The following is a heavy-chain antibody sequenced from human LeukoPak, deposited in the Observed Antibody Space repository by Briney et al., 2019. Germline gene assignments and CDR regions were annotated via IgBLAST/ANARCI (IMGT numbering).Heavy chain of an antibody. J-gene: IGHJ4*02. CDR1: GGSTGSTSYY. Sequence: PSETLSLTCTVSGGSTGSTSYYWNWIRQPPGKGLEWIGNVYFSGSTYYNTSLKSRVTISVDTSKNQFSLKLSSVTAADTAVYYCARSCGRSETSCYTLWGQGTLVTVSS. CDR3: ARSCGRSETSCYTL. CDR2: VYFSGST. V-gene: IGHV4-39*07. D-gene: IGHD3-16*02.